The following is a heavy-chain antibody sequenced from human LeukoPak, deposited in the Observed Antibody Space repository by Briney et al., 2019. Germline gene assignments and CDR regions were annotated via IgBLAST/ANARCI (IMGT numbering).Heavy chain of an antibody. J-gene: IGHJ4*02. Sequence: SETLSLTCTVSGYSISSGYYWGRIRQPPGKGLEWIGSIYHSGSTYYNPSLKSRVTISVDTSKNQFSLKLSSVTAADTAVYYCAREGERPFDYWGQGTLVTVSS. CDR1: GYSISSGYY. CDR2: IYHSGST. D-gene: IGHD1-1*01. CDR3: AREGERPFDY. V-gene: IGHV4-38-2*02.